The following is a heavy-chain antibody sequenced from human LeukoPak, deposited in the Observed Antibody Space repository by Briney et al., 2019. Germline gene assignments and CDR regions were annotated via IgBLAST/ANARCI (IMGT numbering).Heavy chain of an antibody. CDR1: GFTFSSYA. Sequence: GGSLRLSCAASGFTFSSYAMSWVRQAPGRGLEWVSTISGSGSNTYYADSMKGRFTISRDNSKNTLYLQMNSLRAEDTAVFYCAKPRGEEWLVGLYDAFDIWGQGTMVTVSS. CDR3: AKPRGEEWLVGLYDAFDI. CDR2: ISGSGSNT. J-gene: IGHJ3*02. V-gene: IGHV3-23*01. D-gene: IGHD6-19*01.